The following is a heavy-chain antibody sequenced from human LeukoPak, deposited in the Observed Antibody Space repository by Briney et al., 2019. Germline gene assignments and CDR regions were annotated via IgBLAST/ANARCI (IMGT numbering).Heavy chain of an antibody. V-gene: IGHV4-30-4*01. CDR3: QEEGYSSGYYVSL. D-gene: IGHD3-22*01. CDR2: IYYSGST. CDR1: GGSISSGDYY. J-gene: IGHJ4*02. Sequence: SETLSLTCNVSGGSISSGDYYWSWIRQPPGKGLEWIGYIYYSGSTYYNPSLKSRVTISVDTSKNQFSLKLSSVTAADTAVYYCQEEGYSSGYYVSLRGQGTLVTVSS.